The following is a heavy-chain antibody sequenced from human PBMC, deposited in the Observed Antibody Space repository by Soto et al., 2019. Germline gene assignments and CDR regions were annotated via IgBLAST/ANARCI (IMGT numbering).Heavy chain of an antibody. CDR1: GITFSNHA. Sequence: PGGSLRLSCAASGITFSNHALSWVRQAPGKGLEWVSGISGSGTTTYYADSVKGRFTISRDNSKNTLSLQMNSLRADDTAVYYCAKEHGGGISTIKSFFDSWGQGTPVTVSS. J-gene: IGHJ4*02. CDR2: ISGSGTTT. D-gene: IGHD5-12*01. CDR3: AKEHGGGISTIKSFFDS. V-gene: IGHV3-23*01.